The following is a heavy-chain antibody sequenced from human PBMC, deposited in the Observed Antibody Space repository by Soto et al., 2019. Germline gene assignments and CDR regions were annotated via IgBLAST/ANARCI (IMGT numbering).Heavy chain of an antibody. CDR1: GGSISSGPYS. Sequence: QLQLQESGPGLVKPSETLSLTCTVSGGSISSGPYSWGCIRQPPGEGLEWIGTFHYSENTYYNPSLESRVTISVDTSKNQFSLKVTSVTVADTAIYYCARLGGYCSTTSCYGFYGMDVWGQGTTVIVSS. V-gene: IGHV4-39*01. D-gene: IGHD2-2*01. CDR2: FHYSENT. J-gene: IGHJ6*02. CDR3: ARLGGYCSTTSCYGFYGMDV.